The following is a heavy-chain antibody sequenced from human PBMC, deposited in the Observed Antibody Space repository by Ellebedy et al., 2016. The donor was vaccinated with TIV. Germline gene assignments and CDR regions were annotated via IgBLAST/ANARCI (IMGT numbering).Heavy chain of an antibody. V-gene: IGHV3-30*18. CDR3: AKDYGGNFDY. CDR1: GFTFSSYG. CDR2: ISYDGSNK. J-gene: IGHJ4*02. Sequence: GGSLRLXCAASGFTFSSYGMHWVRQAPGKGLEWVAVISYDGSNKYYADSVKGRFTISRDNSKNTLYLQMNSLRAEDTAVYYCAKDYGGNFDYWGQGTLVTVSS. D-gene: IGHD4-23*01.